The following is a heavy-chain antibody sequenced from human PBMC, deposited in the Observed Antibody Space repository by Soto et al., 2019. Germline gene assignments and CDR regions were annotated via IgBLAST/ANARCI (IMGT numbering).Heavy chain of an antibody. Sequence: GGSLRLSCAASGFTFSSYGRHWVRQAPGKGLEWVAVISYDGSNKYYADSVKGRFTISRDNSKNTLYLQMNSLRAEDTAVYYCAKDRAYYYGSGTFDYWGQGTLVTVSS. CDR3: AKDRAYYYGSGTFDY. CDR1: GFTFSSYG. D-gene: IGHD3-10*01. J-gene: IGHJ4*02. CDR2: ISYDGSNK. V-gene: IGHV3-30*18.